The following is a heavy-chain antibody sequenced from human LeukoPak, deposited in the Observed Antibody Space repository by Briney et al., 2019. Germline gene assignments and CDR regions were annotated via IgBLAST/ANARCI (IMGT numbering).Heavy chain of an antibody. J-gene: IGHJ4*02. D-gene: IGHD1-26*01. CDR2: IRYDGSNK. V-gene: IGHV3-30*02. CDR1: GFTFSNYG. Sequence: PGGSLRLSCAASGFTFSNYGIRWVRQAPGKGLEWVACIRYDGSNKYYADSVRGRFTISRDNSKNTLYLQMNSLRTVDTAVYYCAKDPGGSYSHFDYWGQGTLVTVSS. CDR3: AKDPGGSYSHFDY.